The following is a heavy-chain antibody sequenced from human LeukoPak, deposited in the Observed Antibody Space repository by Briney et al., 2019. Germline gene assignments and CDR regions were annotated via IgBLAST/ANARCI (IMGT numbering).Heavy chain of an antibody. V-gene: IGHV5-51*01. CDR1: GYTFITYW. D-gene: IGHD6-19*01. CDR2: IYLGDSDA. CDR3: ARRVVAGDYFFDY. J-gene: IGHJ4*02. Sequence: GESLKISCKASGYTFITYWIAWVRQVPGKGLEWMGIIYLGDSDAIHSPSFQGQVTISVDKSIDTAYLQWSSLKASDTAMYYCARRVVAGDYFFDYWGQGTLVTVSS.